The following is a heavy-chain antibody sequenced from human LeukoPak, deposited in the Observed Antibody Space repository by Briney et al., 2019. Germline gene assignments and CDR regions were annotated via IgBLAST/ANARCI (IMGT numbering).Heavy chain of an antibody. V-gene: IGHV1-46*01. J-gene: IGHJ4*02. Sequence: ASVKVSCKASGYTFISYYTYWVRQAPGQGLESIGIINPSSGSTTYAQKFQGRVAVTSDTSTSTVYMELSSLRSEDTAFYYCARAGARSPFDYWGQGTLVTVSS. D-gene: IGHD3-10*01. CDR3: ARAGARSPFDY. CDR1: GYTFISYY. CDR2: INPSSGST.